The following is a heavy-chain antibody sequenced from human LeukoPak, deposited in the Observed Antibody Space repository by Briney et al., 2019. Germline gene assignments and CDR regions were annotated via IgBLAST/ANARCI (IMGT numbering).Heavy chain of an antibody. D-gene: IGHD3-22*01. CDR3: ARGLSAWYDSSGYYSEY. J-gene: IGHJ4*02. Sequence: ASVKVSCKASGYTFTSYDINWVRQATGQGLEWMGWMNPNSGNTGYAQKFQGRVTMTRNTSISTAYMELSSLRSEDTAVYYCARGLSAWYDSSGYYSEYWGQGTLVTVSS. V-gene: IGHV1-8*01. CDR2: MNPNSGNT. CDR1: GYTFTSYD.